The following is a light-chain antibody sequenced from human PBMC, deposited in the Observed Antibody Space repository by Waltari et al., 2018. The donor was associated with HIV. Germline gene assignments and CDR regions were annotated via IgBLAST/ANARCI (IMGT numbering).Light chain of an antibody. CDR1: QGISSN. Sequence: DLQLTQSPSLLSASVGDSVTITCRASQGISSNLAWYQQKPGQAPTLLIYAASSLPTGVPSRFSGSGSGTEFTLTVRRLQPEDFATYFCQHLNSFPPFTFGPGTTVDVK. J-gene: IGKJ3*01. CDR3: QHLNSFPPFT. V-gene: IGKV1-9*01. CDR2: AAS.